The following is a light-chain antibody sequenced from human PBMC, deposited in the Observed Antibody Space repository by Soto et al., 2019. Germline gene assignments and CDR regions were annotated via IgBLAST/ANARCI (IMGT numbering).Light chain of an antibody. CDR1: QSVRSN. Sequence: EIGMTQSPATLSVSPGEGVTLSCRAGQSVRSNLARYQQKPGQAPRLLIYGASTRATGIPARFSGSGFGTEFTLTISSLRSEDFAVYYCQQYKNWPLFAQGTRLEIK. CDR2: GAS. J-gene: IGKJ5*01. CDR3: QQYKNWPL. V-gene: IGKV3-15*01.